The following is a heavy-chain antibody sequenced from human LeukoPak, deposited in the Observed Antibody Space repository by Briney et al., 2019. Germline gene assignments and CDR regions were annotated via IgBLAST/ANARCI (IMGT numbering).Heavy chain of an antibody. V-gene: IGHV4-59*01. CDR1: XVXISSYY. J-gene: IGHJ4*02. D-gene: IGHD3-22*01. Sequence: ETLXLTCTVSXVXISSYYWSWLRQSPGKGLEWVGYIYYSGSTNYNPSLKSRVTISVDTSKNQFSLKLSSVTAADTAVYYCARVRVSSGHHPWYFDYWGQGTLVTVTS. CDR3: ARVRVSSGHHPWYFDY. CDR2: IYYSGST.